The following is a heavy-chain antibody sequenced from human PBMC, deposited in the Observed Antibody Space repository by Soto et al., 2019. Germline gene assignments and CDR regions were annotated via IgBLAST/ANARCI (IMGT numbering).Heavy chain of an antibody. D-gene: IGHD3-16*01. Sequence: PGGSLRLSCAASGFTFSSYFMSWVRQAPGKGLERVANIKQDGSEKYYVDSVKGRFTISRDNAENSLYLQMNSLRAEDTAVYYCARDGGGPTFHYYYYYMDVWGKGTTVTVSS. CDR3: ARDGGGPTFHYYYYYMDV. CDR1: GFTFSSYF. J-gene: IGHJ6*03. V-gene: IGHV3-7*01. CDR2: IKQDGSEK.